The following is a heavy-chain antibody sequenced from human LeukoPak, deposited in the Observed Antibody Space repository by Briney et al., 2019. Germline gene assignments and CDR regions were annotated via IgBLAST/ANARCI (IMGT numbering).Heavy chain of an antibody. J-gene: IGHJ4*02. Sequence: GGSLRLSCAASGFAFSSYAMSWVRQAPGKGLVWVSAISGSGGSTYYADSVKGRFTISRDNSKNTLYLQMNSLRAEDTAVYYCAKDLRFLEWFFDYWGQGTLVTVSS. V-gene: IGHV3-23*01. CDR2: ISGSGGST. CDR3: AKDLRFLEWFFDY. D-gene: IGHD3-3*01. CDR1: GFAFSSYA.